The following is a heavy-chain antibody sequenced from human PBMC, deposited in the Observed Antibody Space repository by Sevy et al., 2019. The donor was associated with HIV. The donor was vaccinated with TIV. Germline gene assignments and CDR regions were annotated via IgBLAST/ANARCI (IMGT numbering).Heavy chain of an antibody. CDR2: IWYDGTIK. D-gene: IGHD2-21*02. CDR3: ARGGGYCGGDCYSIDY. Sequence: GGSLRVSCAASGFTFSSYVMHWVHQAPGKGLEWVALIWYDGTIKYYADSVKGRFTISRDNSKDTLFLQMNSLTPEDTAVYYCARGGGYCGGDCYSIDYWGQGALVTVSS. CDR1: GFTFSSYV. J-gene: IGHJ4*02. V-gene: IGHV3-33*08.